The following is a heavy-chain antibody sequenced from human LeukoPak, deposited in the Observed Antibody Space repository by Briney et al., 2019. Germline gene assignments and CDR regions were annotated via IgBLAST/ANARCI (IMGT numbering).Heavy chain of an antibody. J-gene: IGHJ4*02. V-gene: IGHV3-30-3*01. CDR1: GFTFSSYA. CDR3: ARVAVAGRIDY. Sequence: GGSLRLSCAASGFTFSSYAMHWVRQAPGKGLEWVAVISYDGSNKYYADSVKGRFTISRDISKNTLYLQMNSLRAEDTAVYYCARVAVAGRIDYWGQGTLVTVSS. D-gene: IGHD6-19*01. CDR2: ISYDGSNK.